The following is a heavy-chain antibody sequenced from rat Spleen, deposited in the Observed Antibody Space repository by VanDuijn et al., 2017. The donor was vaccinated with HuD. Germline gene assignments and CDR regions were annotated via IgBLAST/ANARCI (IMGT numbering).Heavy chain of an antibody. Sequence: EVQLVESGGGLVQPGRSLKLSCAASGFTFSDYYMAWVRQAPKKGLEWVASICCEDNSTYYGDSVKGRFTISRDNAKNTLYLQVNSLRSEDTATYYCARPGITSYVMDAWGQGASVTVSS. D-gene: IGHD1-4*01. V-gene: IGHV5-22*01. CDR2: ICCEDNST. J-gene: IGHJ4*01. CDR3: ARPGITSYVMDA. CDR1: GFTFSDYY.